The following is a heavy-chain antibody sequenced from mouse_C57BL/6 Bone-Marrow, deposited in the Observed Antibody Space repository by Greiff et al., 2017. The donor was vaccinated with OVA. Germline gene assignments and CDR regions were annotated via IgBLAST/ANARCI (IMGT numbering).Heavy chain of an antibody. CDR3: ARDYYGSSYYFDY. CDR2: INYDGSST. D-gene: IGHD1-1*01. Sequence: DVMLVESEGGLVQPGSSMKLSCTASGFTFSDYYMAWVRQVPEKGLEWVANINYDGSSTYYLDSLKSRFIISRDNAKNILYLQMSSRKSEDTATDYCARDYYGSSYYFDYWGQGTTRTVSS. V-gene: IGHV5-16*01. J-gene: IGHJ2*01. CDR1: GFTFSDYY.